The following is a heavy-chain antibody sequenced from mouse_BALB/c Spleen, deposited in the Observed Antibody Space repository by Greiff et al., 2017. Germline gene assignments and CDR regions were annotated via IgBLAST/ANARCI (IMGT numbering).Heavy chain of an antibody. V-gene: IGHV1-20*02. J-gene: IGHJ2*01. CDR3: ARGIYYGNYVGYFDY. D-gene: IGHD2-1*01. Sequence: EVKLMESGPELVKPGASVKISCKASGYSFTGYFMNWVMQSHGKSLEWIGRINPYNGDTFYNQKFKGKATLTVDKSSSTAHMELRSLASEDSAVYYCARGIYYGNYVGYFDYWGQGTTLTVSS. CDR1: GYSFTGYF. CDR2: INPYNGDT.